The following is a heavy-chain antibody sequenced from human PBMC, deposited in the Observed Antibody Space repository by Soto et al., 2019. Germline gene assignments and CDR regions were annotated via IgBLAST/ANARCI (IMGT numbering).Heavy chain of an antibody. CDR3: ARGGGCSGGSCNFDY. D-gene: IGHD2-15*01. J-gene: IGHJ4*02. CDR2: INAGNGNT. Sequence: AASVKVSCKASGYTFTSYAMHWVRQAPGQRLEWMGWINAGNGNTKYSQKFKGRVTITRDTSASTAYMELISLRSEDTAVYYCARGGGCSGGSCNFDYWGQGTLVTVSS. V-gene: IGHV1-3*01. CDR1: GYTFTSYA.